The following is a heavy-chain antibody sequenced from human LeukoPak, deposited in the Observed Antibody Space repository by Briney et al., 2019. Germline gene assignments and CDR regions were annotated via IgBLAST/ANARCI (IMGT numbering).Heavy chain of an antibody. CDR3: AREVLGDYGIS. D-gene: IGHD4-17*01. CDR2: IISSGSTI. Sequence: PGGALSLSCAASGFTFSYYYMSWIRRAPGKGLEWVSYIISSGSTIYYSDSVKGRFTISRDNAKNSLYLQMNSLRAEDTAVYYCAREVLGDYGISWGQGTLVTVSS. V-gene: IGHV3-11*01. J-gene: IGHJ4*02. CDR1: GFTFSYYY.